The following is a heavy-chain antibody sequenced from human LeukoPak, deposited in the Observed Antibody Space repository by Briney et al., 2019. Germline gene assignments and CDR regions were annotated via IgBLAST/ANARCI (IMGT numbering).Heavy chain of an antibody. CDR2: IYYSGST. CDR1: GGSISSYY. D-gene: IGHD4-23*01. V-gene: IGHV4-59*08. CDR3: ARQCLGPYGGYWLDP. Sequence: SETLSLTCTVSGGSISSYYWSWIRQPPGKGLEWIGYIYYSGSTNYNPSLKSRVTISVDTSKNQFSLKLSSVTAADTAVYYCARQCLGPYGGYWLDPWGQGTLVTVSS. J-gene: IGHJ5*02.